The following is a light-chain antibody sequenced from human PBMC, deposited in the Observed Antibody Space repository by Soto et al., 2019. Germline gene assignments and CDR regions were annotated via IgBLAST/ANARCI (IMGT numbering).Light chain of an antibody. Sequence: QSALTQPASVSGSPGQSITISCTGTSSDVGGYNYVSWYQQHPGKAPKLMIYDVSNRPSGISNRFSGSKSGNTASLTIFGLQAEDGADYYCTSYTSSSTVLFGGGTKLTVL. J-gene: IGLJ3*02. CDR2: DVS. CDR3: TSYTSSSTVL. V-gene: IGLV2-14*01. CDR1: SSDVGGYNY.